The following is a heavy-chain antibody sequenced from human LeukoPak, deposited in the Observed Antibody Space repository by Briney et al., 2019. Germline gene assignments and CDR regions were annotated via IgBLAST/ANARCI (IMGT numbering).Heavy chain of an antibody. V-gene: IGHV3-30*04. CDR2: ISYDGSNK. Sequence: GGSLRLSCAASGFTFSSYAMHWVRQAPGKGLERVAVISYDGSNKYYADSVKGRFTISRDNSKNTLYLQMNSLRAEDTAVYYCARDGGDYDFWSGYNTLYYFDYWGQGTLVTVSS. CDR3: ARDGGDYDFWSGYNTLYYFDY. CDR1: GFTFSSYA. D-gene: IGHD3-3*01. J-gene: IGHJ4*02.